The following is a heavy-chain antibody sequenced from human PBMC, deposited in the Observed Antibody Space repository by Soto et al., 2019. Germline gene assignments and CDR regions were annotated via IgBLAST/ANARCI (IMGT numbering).Heavy chain of an antibody. V-gene: IGHV4-31*03. CDR1: GGSISSGGYY. D-gene: IGHD3-22*01. J-gene: IGHJ4*02. CDR3: ARGYYDSSGPKTFRPLEYYFDY. Sequence: QVQLQESGPGLVKPSQTLSLTCTVSGGSISSGGYYWSWIRQHPGKGLEWIGYIYYSGSTYYNPSLERRVTISVDTSKNQFSLQLSSVTAADTAVYYCARGYYDSSGPKTFRPLEYYFDYWGQGPLVTVSS. CDR2: IYYSGST.